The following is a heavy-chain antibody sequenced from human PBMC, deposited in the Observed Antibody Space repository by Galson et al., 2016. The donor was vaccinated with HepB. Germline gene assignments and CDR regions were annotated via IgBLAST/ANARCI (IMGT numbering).Heavy chain of an antibody. V-gene: IGHV1-46*01. CDR3: ARIWVRDGLDY. J-gene: IGHJ4*02. Sequence: SVKVSCKASGYTFTNYYIHWVRQAPGQGLEWMGIINPSGGSTNYAQKFQGRVTMTRDTSTNTAYMALSSLRLEDTAVYYCARIWVRDGLDYWGQGTLVTVSS. D-gene: IGHD3-10*01. CDR1: GYTFTNYY. CDR2: INPSGGST.